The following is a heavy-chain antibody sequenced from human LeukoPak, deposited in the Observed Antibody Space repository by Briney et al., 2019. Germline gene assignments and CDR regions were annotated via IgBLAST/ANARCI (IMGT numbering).Heavy chain of an antibody. Sequence: SETLSLTCAVYGGSFCGYYWSWIRQPPGKGLEWIGEINHSGSTNYNPSLKSRVTISVDTSKNQFSLKLSSVTAADTAVYYCARGRGYSVRGRFDPWGQGTLVTVSS. CDR2: INHSGST. J-gene: IGHJ5*02. D-gene: IGHD5/OR15-5a*01. V-gene: IGHV4-34*01. CDR3: ARGRGYSVRGRFDP. CDR1: GGSFCGYY.